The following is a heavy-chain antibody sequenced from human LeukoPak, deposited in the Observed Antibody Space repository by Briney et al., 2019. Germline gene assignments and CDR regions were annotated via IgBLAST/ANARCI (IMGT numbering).Heavy chain of an antibody. Sequence: PGGSLRLSCAASGFTFSSYAMSWVRQAPGKGLGWVSTISGSGASTYYADSVKGRFTISRDNSKNTLYLQMNSLRAEDTAVYYCAKQPGSVVDSSGSLSRHWGQGTLVTVSS. V-gene: IGHV3-23*01. J-gene: IGHJ4*02. CDR2: ISGSGAST. CDR1: GFTFSSYA. D-gene: IGHD3-22*01. CDR3: AKQPGSVVDSSGSLSRH.